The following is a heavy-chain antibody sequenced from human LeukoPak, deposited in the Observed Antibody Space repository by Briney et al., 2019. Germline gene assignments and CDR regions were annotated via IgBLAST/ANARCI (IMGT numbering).Heavy chain of an antibody. J-gene: IGHJ3*02. V-gene: IGHV3-23*01. CDR1: GFTFSGYD. CDR2: ISRSGPT. Sequence: PGGSLRLSCAASGFTFSGYDMQWVRQAPGKGLEWVSGISRSGPTYYRDSVKGRFAISGDNSKDTLYLQMDSLRAEDTATYYCAKGESFAFAMWGQGTMVTVSS. CDR3: AKGESFAFAM.